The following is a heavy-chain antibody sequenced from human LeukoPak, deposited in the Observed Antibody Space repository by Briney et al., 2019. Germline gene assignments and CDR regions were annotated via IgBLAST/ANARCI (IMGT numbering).Heavy chain of an antibody. V-gene: IGHV3-23*01. CDR3: AAYRGYSGYDYALEY. Sequence: PGGSLRLSCAASGFTFSSYAMSWVRQAPGKGLEWVSAISGSGGSTYYADSVKGRFTISRDNSKNTLYLQMNSLRAEDTAVYYCAAYRGYSGYDYALEYWGQGILVTVSS. CDR2: ISGSGGST. J-gene: IGHJ4*02. D-gene: IGHD5-12*01. CDR1: GFTFSSYA.